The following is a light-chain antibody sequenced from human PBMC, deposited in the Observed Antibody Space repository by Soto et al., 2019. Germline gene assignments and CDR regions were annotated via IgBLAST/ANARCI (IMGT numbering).Light chain of an antibody. CDR2: DVS. V-gene: IGLV2-11*01. CDR1: SGDVGGYNF. CDR3: CSYGGSYTWV. Sequence: QSALTQPRSVPGSPGQSVTVSCTGASGDVGGYNFVSWYQQHPGKAPTLMIFDVSQRPSGVPDRFSGSKSGNTASLTISGLQAEDEADYYCCSYGGSYTWVFGGGTKLTVL. J-gene: IGLJ3*02.